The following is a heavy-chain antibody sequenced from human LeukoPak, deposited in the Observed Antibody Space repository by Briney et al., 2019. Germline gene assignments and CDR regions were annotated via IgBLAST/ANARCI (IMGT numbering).Heavy chain of an antibody. CDR2: IWYDGSNE. CDR3: ARGTVTISNAFDI. D-gene: IGHD3-9*01. CDR1: GFTFSSYG. Sequence: PGGSLRLSCAASGFTFSSYGMHWVRQAPGKGLEWVAVIWYDGSNEYYADSVKGRFTISRDNSKNTLYLQMNSLRAEDTAVYYCARGTVTISNAFDIWGQGTMVTVSS. V-gene: IGHV3-33*01. J-gene: IGHJ3*02.